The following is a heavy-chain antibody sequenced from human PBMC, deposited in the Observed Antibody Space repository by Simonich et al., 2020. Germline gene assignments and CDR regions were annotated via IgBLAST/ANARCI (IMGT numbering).Heavy chain of an antibody. CDR3: ARTNTMRELDTMVRGVDYFDY. D-gene: IGHD3-10*01. V-gene: IGHV1-69*09. CDR2: NNPILWMQ. Sequence: QVQLVQSGAEVKKPGSSVKVSCKASGGTFSSYAISWVRQAPGQGLEWIARNNPILWMQNYEQKSRGRVTITAEKSTSTDYMELSSLRSEDTAVYYCARTNTMRELDTMVRGVDYFDYWGQGTLVTVSS. CDR1: GGTFSSYA. J-gene: IGHJ4*02.